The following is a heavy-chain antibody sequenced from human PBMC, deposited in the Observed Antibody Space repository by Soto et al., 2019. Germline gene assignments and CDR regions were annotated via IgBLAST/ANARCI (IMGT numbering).Heavy chain of an antibody. D-gene: IGHD2-15*01. Sequence: QVYLVQSGAELKKPEASVKVSCKSSGYSVTTYGITWVRQAPGQGLEWMGWIIPYNGKTFYAQKFHARVTMTIDTSTSTAYMELRSLRSDDTAVYYCARDRGAYCSGGSCYVDPFYFDYWGQGTLVTVSS. CDR1: GYSVTTYG. V-gene: IGHV1-18*04. J-gene: IGHJ4*02. CDR2: IIPYNGKT. CDR3: ARDRGAYCSGGSCYVDPFYFDY.